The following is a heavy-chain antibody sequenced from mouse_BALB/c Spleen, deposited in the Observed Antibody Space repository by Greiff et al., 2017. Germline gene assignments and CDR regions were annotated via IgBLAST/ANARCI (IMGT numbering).Heavy chain of an antibody. D-gene: IGHD1-1*01. V-gene: IGHV5-9*03. CDR1: GFTFSSYT. CDR2: ISSGGGNT. J-gene: IGHJ3*01. Sequence: DVMLVESGGGLVKPGGSLKLSCAASGFTFSSYTMSWVRQTPEKRLEWVATISSGGGNTYYPDSVKGRFTISRDNAKNNLYLQMSSLRSEDTALYYCARSDYYGSSFAYWGQGTLVTVSA. CDR3: ARSDYYGSSFAY.